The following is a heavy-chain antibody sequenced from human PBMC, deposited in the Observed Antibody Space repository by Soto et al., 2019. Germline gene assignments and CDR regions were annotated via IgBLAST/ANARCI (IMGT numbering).Heavy chain of an antibody. Sequence: ASVKVSCKASEYTFTSYYMHWVRQAPGQGLEWMGIINPSGGSTSYAQKFQGRVTMTRDTSTSTVYMELSSLRSEDTAVYYCARSITMIVATFDIWGQETMVTVSS. V-gene: IGHV1-46*03. CDR2: INPSGGST. CDR1: EYTFTSYY. J-gene: IGHJ3*02. D-gene: IGHD3-22*01. CDR3: ARSITMIVATFDI.